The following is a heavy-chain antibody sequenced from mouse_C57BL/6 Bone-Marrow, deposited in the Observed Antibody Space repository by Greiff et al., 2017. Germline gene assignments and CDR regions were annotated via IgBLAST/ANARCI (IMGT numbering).Heavy chain of an antibody. V-gene: IGHV1-64*01. D-gene: IGHD1-1*01. CDR2: MHPNGGSP. J-gene: IGHJ2*01. Sequence: QVQLQQPGAELVKPGASVKLSCKASGYTFTNYWMHWVKQRPGQGLEWIGMMHPNGGSPDYNEKFKSEATLSVDKSSRTAYMELSSLTSEDTAVYYCTFYYYGPIRDYWGQGTTLTVSS. CDR1: GYTFTNYW. CDR3: TFYYYGPIRDY.